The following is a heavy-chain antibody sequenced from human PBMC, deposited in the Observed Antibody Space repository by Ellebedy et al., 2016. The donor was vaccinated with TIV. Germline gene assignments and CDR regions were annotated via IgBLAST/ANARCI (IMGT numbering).Heavy chain of an antibody. D-gene: IGHD2-15*01. CDR2: ISAYNGNT. CDR3: ARVGYCSGGSCYSGTLHFDY. V-gene: IGHV1-18*01. J-gene: IGHJ4*02. Sequence: ASVKVSCXASGYTFTSYGISWVRQAPGQGLEWMGWISAYNGNTNYAQKFQGRVTMTRDTSISTAYMELSRLRSDDTAVYYCARVGYCSGGSCYSGTLHFDYWGQGTLVTVSS. CDR1: GYTFTSYG.